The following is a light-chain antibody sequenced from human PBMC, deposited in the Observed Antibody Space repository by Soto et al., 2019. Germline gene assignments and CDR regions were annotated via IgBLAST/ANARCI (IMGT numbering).Light chain of an antibody. CDR1: SSDVGGYNY. CDR3: CSYAGSPRYV. V-gene: IGLV2-11*01. CDR2: DVS. J-gene: IGLJ1*01. Sequence: QSVLTQPRSVSGSPGQSVTISCTGTSSDVGGYNYVSWYQQHPGKAPKVMIYDVSERSSGVPDRFSGSKSGNTASLTISGLQAEDEADYYCCSYAGSPRYVFGTGTKLTFL.